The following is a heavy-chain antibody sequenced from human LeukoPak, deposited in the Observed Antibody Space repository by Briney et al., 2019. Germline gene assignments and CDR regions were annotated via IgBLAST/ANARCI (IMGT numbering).Heavy chain of an antibody. Sequence: SVKVSCKASGGAFSSYAISWVRQAPGQGLEWMGGIIPIFGTANYAQKFQGRVTITADESTSTAYMELSSLRSEDTAVYYCARSVEWLRDYYFDYWGQGTLVTVSS. J-gene: IGHJ4*02. CDR3: ARSVEWLRDYYFDY. CDR1: GGAFSSYA. CDR2: IIPIFGTA. D-gene: IGHD5-12*01. V-gene: IGHV1-69*13.